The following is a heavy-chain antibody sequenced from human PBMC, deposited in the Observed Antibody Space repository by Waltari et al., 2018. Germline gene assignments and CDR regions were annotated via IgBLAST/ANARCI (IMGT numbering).Heavy chain of an antibody. Sequence: GLVKPSQTLSLTCAISGDSVSSNSAAWNWIRQSPSRGLEWLGRTYYRSKWYNDYAVSVKSRITINPDTSKNQFSLQLNSVTPEDTAVYYCARGAEQWLPKGYYYGMDVWGQGTTVTVSS. CDR3: ARGAEQWLPKGYYYGMDV. V-gene: IGHV6-1*02. D-gene: IGHD6-19*01. CDR1: GDSVSSNSAA. J-gene: IGHJ6*02. CDR2: TYYRSKWYN.